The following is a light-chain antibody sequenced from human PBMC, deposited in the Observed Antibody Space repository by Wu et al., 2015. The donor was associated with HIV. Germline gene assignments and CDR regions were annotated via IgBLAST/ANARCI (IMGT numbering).Light chain of an antibody. Sequence: EIVLTQSPGTLSLSPGERATLSCRASQSVSSTYLAWYQQKPGQAPRLLIYGVSSRATGIPDRFSGSGSGTDFTLTISRLEPEDFAVYYYQQYGSSPYTFGQGTKLEIK. V-gene: IGKV3-20*01. J-gene: IGKJ2*01. CDR3: QQYGSSPYT. CDR1: QSVSSTY. CDR2: GVS.